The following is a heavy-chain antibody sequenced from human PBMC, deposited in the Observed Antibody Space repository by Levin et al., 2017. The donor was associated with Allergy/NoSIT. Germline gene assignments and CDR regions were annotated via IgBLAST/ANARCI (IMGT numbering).Heavy chain of an antibody. CDR2: IYDTGST. CDR1: GGSVRNQY. J-gene: IGHJ6*03. CDR3: ARSPYYYMDV. Sequence: SQTLSLTCSVSGGSVRNQYWSWIRQPPGKGLEWSGYIYDTGSTNYSTSLRSRVTISTETSNKQVSLRLEAVTPADTAVYFCARSPYYYMDVWGRGTMVIVSS. V-gene: IGHV4-59*02.